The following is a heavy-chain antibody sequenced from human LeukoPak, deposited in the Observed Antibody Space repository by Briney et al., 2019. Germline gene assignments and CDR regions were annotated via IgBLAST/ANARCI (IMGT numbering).Heavy chain of an antibody. J-gene: IGHJ6*02. D-gene: IGHD1-26*01. CDR1: GFTFSSYA. V-gene: IGHV3-23*01. CDR3: ANVAGANIQDSTRYGMDV. Sequence: GGSLRLSCAASGFTFSSYAMSWVRQAPGKGLEWVSALSGSGGSTYYADSVKDRFTISRDNSKNTMYLQMNSLRAEDTAVYYCANVAGANIQDSTRYGMDVWGQGTTVTVSS. CDR2: LSGSGGST.